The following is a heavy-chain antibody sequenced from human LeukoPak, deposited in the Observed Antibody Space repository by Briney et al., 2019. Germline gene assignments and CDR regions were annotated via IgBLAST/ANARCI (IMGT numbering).Heavy chain of an antibody. CDR2: MNPNSGNT. CDR3: ARVRIRNRNWFDP. CDR1: GYTFTSYD. V-gene: IGHV1-8*01. D-gene: IGHD1/OR15-1a*01. Sequence: ASVKVSCKASGYTFTSYDINWVRQATGQGLEWMGWMNPNSGNTGYAQKFQGRVTMTRNTSISTAYMELSSLRSEDTAVYYCARVRIRNRNWFDPWGQGTLVTVSS. J-gene: IGHJ5*02.